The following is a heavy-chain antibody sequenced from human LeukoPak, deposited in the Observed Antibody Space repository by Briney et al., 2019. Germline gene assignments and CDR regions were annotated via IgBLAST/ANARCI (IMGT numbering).Heavy chain of an antibody. Sequence: PGGSLTLSCAASGFTFSSYWMSWVRQAPGKGLEWVANIKQDGSEKYYVDSVKGRFTISRDNAKNSLYLQMNSLRAEDTAVYYCAREGASGYEACFDYWGQGTLVTVSS. J-gene: IGHJ4*02. CDR2: IKQDGSEK. CDR1: GFTFSSYW. D-gene: IGHD5-12*01. V-gene: IGHV3-7*03. CDR3: AREGASGYEACFDY.